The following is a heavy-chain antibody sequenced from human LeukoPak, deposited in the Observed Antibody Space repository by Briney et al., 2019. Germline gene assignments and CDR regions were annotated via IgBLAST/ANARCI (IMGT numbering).Heavy chain of an antibody. J-gene: IGHJ4*02. D-gene: IGHD4-17*01. CDR2: ISYDGSNK. CDR1: GFTFSSYG. V-gene: IGHV3-30*18. Sequence: GGSLRLSCAASGFTFSSYGMHWVRQAPGKGLEWVAVISYDGSNKYYADSVKGRFTISRDNSKNTLYLQMNSLRAEDTAVYYCAKEWAYYGDYRFDYWGQGTLVTVSS. CDR3: AKEWAYYGDYRFDY.